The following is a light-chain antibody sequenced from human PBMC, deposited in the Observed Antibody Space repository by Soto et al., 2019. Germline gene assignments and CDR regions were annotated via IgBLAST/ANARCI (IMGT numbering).Light chain of an antibody. Sequence: DIQITQSPSTLSASVGDRVTITCRASQSIGVWLAWYQQKPGTAPKLLIYKTSTLDSWLPLRFSGSGSGTEFTLTISSLQPDDFEYYYCHLYSNYFRTFGQGTKVEIK. J-gene: IGKJ1*01. V-gene: IGKV1-5*03. CDR3: HLYSNYFRT. CDR1: QSIGVW. CDR2: KTS.